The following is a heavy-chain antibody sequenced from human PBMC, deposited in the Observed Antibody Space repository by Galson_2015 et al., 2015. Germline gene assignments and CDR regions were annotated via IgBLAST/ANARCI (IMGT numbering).Heavy chain of an antibody. Sequence: SLRLSCAASEFTFSSYYMSWVRQAPGKGLEWVSSISSTTTYIYCADSVKGRFTISRDNAKNPLYLQMNSLGAEDTAVYYCARQILDYDFWSGYYPTNFDYWGQGTLVTVSS. J-gene: IGHJ4*02. CDR2: ISSTTTYI. D-gene: IGHD3-3*01. CDR1: EFTFSSYY. CDR3: ARQILDYDFWSGYYPTNFDY. V-gene: IGHV3-21*01.